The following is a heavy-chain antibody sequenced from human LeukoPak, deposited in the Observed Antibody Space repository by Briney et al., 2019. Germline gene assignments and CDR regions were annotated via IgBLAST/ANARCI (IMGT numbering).Heavy chain of an antibody. J-gene: IGHJ4*02. CDR3: ARGSVGARSKYVGGCHYLFDL. CDR1: GYTFTGYY. Sequence: ASVKVSCKASGYTFTGYYMHWVRLAPGQGLEWMGWINPNSGGTNYAQKFQGWVTMTRDTSISTAYMELSRLRSDDTAVYYCARGSVGARSKYVGGCHYLFDLLGQGTLVTVSS. V-gene: IGHV1-2*04. CDR2: INPNSGGT. D-gene: IGHD1-26*01.